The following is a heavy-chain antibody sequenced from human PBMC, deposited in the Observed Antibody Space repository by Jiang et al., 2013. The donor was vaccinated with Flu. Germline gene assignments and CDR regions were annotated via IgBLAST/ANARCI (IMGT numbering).Heavy chain of an antibody. D-gene: IGHD3-22*01. CDR2: ISYDGSNK. CDR3: ARGGGGYYYDSSGYHNFDY. J-gene: IGHJ4*02. V-gene: IGHV3-30-3*01. Sequence: SLRLSCAASGFTFSSYAMHWVRQAPGKGLEWVAVISYDGSNKYYADSVKGRFTISRDNSKNTLYLQMNSLRAEDTAVYYCARGGGGYYYDSSGYHNFDYWGQGTLVTVSS. CDR1: GFTFSSYA.